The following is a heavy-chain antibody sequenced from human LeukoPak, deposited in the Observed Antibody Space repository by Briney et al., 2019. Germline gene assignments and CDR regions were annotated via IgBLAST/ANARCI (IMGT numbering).Heavy chain of an antibody. CDR1: GFTFSSYG. CDR3: AKVRSIAAAEAIDY. Sequence: PGGSLRLSCAASGFTFSSYGMHWVRQAPGKGLEWVAFIRYDGSNKYYADSVKGRFTISRDNSKNTLYLQMNSLRAEDTAVFYCAKVRSIAAAEAIDYWGQGTLVTVSS. CDR2: IRYDGSNK. J-gene: IGHJ4*02. V-gene: IGHV3-30*02. D-gene: IGHD6-13*01.